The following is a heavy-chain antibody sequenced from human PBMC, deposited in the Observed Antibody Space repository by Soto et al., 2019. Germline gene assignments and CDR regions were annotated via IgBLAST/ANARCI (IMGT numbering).Heavy chain of an antibody. V-gene: IGHV3-23*01. D-gene: IGHD2-8*01. CDR3: ARGLFGAYNARVGAFDI. CDR2: LSGCGGST. J-gene: IGHJ3*02. CDR1: GFTFSSYA. Sequence: GGSLRLSCEASGFTFSSYAMSWVRQAPGKGLEWVSSLSGCGGSTYYADSVKGRFTVSRDNSKNTLYLQMNGLRAEDTAVYYCARGLFGAYNARVGAFDIWGRGTMVTVSS.